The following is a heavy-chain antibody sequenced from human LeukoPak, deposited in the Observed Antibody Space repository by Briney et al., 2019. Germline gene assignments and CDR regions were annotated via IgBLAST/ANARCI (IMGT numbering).Heavy chain of an antibody. CDR3: AKDKEDGDYYFDY. CDR2: ISGSGGST. V-gene: IGHV3-23*01. J-gene: IGHJ4*02. D-gene: IGHD3-10*01. Sequence: GGSLRLSCAASGFTFSSYAMSWVRQAPGRGLEWVSAISGSGGSTYYADSVKGRFTISRDNSKNTLYLQMNSLRAEDTAVYYCAKDKEDGDYYFDYWGQGTLVTVSS. CDR1: GFTFSSYA.